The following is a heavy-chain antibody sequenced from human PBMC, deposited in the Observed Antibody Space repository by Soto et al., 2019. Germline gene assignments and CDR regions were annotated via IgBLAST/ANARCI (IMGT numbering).Heavy chain of an antibody. CDR2: ISGSGGST. CDR3: AKDRGLDP. D-gene: IGHD6-25*01. Sequence: TGGALRLSCAASGFTFSSYAISWVRQAPGKGLERVSAISGSGGSTYYADTVKGRFTNSRDNSKNTLYLQMNSLRAEDTAIYYCAKDRGLDPWGQGTLVTVSS. CDR1: GFTFSSYA. V-gene: IGHV3-23*01. J-gene: IGHJ5*02.